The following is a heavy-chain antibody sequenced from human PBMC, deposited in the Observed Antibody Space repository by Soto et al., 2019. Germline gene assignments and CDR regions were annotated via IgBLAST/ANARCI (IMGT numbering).Heavy chain of an antibody. J-gene: IGHJ4*02. CDR1: GFTFSSYG. CDR3: AKDWPDY. V-gene: IGHV3-30*18. CDR2: ISYDGSNK. Sequence: PGGSLRLSCAASGFTFSSYGMHWVRQAPGKGLEWVAVISYDGSNKYYADSVKGRFTISRDNSKNTLYLQMNSLRAEDTAVYYCAKDWPDYWGQGTLVTVSS.